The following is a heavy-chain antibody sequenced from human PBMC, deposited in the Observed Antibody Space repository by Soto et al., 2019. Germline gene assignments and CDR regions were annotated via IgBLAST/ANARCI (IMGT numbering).Heavy chain of an antibody. CDR1: GGSISSGGYY. Sequence: PSETLSLTCTVSGGSISSGGYYWSWIRQHPGKGLEWIGYIYYSGSTYYNPSLKSRVTISVDTSKNQFSLKLSSVTAADTAVYYCARGRSSAGGYYFDYWGQGTLVTVSS. J-gene: IGHJ4*02. V-gene: IGHV4-31*03. CDR2: IYYSGST. CDR3: ARGRSSAGGYYFDY. D-gene: IGHD1-26*01.